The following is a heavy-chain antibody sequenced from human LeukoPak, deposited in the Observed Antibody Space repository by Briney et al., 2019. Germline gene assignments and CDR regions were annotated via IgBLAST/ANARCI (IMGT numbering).Heavy chain of an antibody. CDR3: ARDRLQLQS. J-gene: IGHJ5*02. V-gene: IGHV4-59*01. CDR2: IDYSENT. Sequence: SETLSLTCTVSGNSISSYYWNWIRQPPGKGLEWIGYIDYSENTNYNPSLKSRVTISVDTSKNQFSVRLTSVTAADTAVYYCARDRLQLQSWGQGTLVTVSS. CDR1: GNSISSYY. D-gene: IGHD5-24*01.